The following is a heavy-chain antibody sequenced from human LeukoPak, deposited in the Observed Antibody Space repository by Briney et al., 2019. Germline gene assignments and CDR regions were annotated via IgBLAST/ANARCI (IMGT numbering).Heavy chain of an antibody. CDR1: GYTFTGYY. V-gene: IGHV1-2*06. D-gene: IGHD3-3*01. J-gene: IGHJ3*02. CDR2: INPNSGGT. CDR3: ASADTIFGVVIGSGAFDI. Sequence: ASVKVSCKASGYTFTGYYMHWVRQAPGQELEWMGRINPNSGGTNYAQKFKCRVTMTRDTSISTAYMELSRLRSDDSAVYYCASADTIFGVVIGSGAFDIWGQGTMVTVSS.